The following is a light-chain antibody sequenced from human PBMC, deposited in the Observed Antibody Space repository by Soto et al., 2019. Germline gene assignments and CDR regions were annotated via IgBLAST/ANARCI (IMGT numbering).Light chain of an antibody. V-gene: IGLV2-14*01. CDR3: SSYTNINTRACV. J-gene: IGLJ1*01. CDR2: EVT. Sequence: QSVLTQPASVSGSPGQSSTISCTGTSDDIGSYNRVSWYQQHPGKAPKLIIYEVTDRPSGVSNRFSGSKSGNTASLTISGLQAEDEAEYYCSSYTNINTRACVFGTGTKVTVL. CDR1: SDDIGSYNR.